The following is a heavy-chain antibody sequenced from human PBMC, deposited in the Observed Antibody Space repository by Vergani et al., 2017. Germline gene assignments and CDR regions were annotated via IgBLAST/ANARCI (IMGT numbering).Heavy chain of an antibody. CDR1: GGSISSGSYY. CDR3: ARDERRDTHGYGDYRGLDP. D-gene: IGHD4-17*01. V-gene: IGHV4-61*02. J-gene: IGHJ5*02. CDR2: IYTSGST. Sequence: QVQLQESGPGLVKPSQTLSLTCTVSGGSISSGSYYWSWIRQPAGKGLEWIGRIYTSGSTNYNPSLKSRVTISVDTSKNQFSLKLSSVTAADTAAYYCARDERRDTHGYGDYRGLDPWGQGTLVTVSS.